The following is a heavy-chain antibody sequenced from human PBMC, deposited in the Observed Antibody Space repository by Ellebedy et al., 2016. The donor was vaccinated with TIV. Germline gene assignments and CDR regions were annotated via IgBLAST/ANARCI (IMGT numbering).Heavy chain of an antibody. D-gene: IGHD3-10*01. Sequence: GESLKISCAVSGFTVSTNYLSWVRQAPGKGLEWVSAIYSDGSTHYADSVRGRLTISRDNSKKTLYIQLKSLRADDTAVYYCANNWVVRGEGWNNGMDVWGQGTTVTVSS. V-gene: IGHV3-66*01. CDR2: IYSDGST. CDR3: ANNWVVRGEGWNNGMDV. CDR1: GFTVSTNY. J-gene: IGHJ6*02.